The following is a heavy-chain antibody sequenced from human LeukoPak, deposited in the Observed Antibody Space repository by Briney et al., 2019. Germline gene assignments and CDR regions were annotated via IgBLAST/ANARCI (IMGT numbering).Heavy chain of an antibody. CDR3: ARSGKQQLSYFDY. D-gene: IGHD6-13*01. CDR2: ISSSSRYI. J-gene: IGHJ4*02. V-gene: IGHV3-21*01. Sequence: GGSLRLSCAASGFTYSSDSMNWVRRAPGKGLEWVSSISSSSRYIYYADSVKGRFTVSRDNAKNSLYLQMNSLRAEDTAVYYCARSGKQQLSYFDYWGQGTLVTVSS. CDR1: GFTYSSDS.